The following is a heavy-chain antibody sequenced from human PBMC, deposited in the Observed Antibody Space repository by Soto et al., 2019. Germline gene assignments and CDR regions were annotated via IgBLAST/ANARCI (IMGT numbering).Heavy chain of an antibody. Sequence: ASVKVSCKASGYSFTSYAMHWVRQAPGQRLEWMGWINAGNGNTKYSQKFQGRVTITRDTSARTAYMELSSLRSEDTAVYYCARDPGYSYGYNWGQGTLVTVSS. V-gene: IGHV1-3*01. CDR1: GYSFTSYA. J-gene: IGHJ4*02. D-gene: IGHD5-18*01. CDR3: ARDPGYSYGYN. CDR2: INAGNGNT.